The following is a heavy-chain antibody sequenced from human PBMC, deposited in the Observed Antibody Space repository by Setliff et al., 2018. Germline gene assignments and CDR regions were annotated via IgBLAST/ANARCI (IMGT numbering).Heavy chain of an antibody. CDR1: GYTLSRHY. J-gene: IGHJ4*02. CDR2: TNPGGGSA. Sequence: ASVKVSCKATGYTLSRHYMHWARQAPGQGLEWMGITNPGGGSASIVQKFQGRVTMTSDTSTSTVYMEVTGLTSEDTAVYYCARAGVAAADRKGLLEYWGQGTRVTVSS. D-gene: IGHD6-13*01. V-gene: IGHV1-46*01. CDR3: ARAGVAAADRKGLLEY.